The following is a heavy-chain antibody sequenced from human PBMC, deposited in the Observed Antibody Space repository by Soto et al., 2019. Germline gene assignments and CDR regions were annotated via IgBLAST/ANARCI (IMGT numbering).Heavy chain of an antibody. V-gene: IGHV3-30*04. J-gene: IGHJ4*02. CDR2: ISYNGRNK. Sequence: VQLVESGGGVVQPGRSLRLSCAASGFTFSFYAMHWVRQAPGKGLEWVAVISYNGRNKHYVDSVKGRFTISRDNSQDTLYLQMERLRPDDTAVYYCARQAKIGDRSQFYFDSWGQGTLVTVSS. CDR3: ARQAKIGDRSQFYFDS. CDR1: GFTFSFYA. D-gene: IGHD3-16*01.